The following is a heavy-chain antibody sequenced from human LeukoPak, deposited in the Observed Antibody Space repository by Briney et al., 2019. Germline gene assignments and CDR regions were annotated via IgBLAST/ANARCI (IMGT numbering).Heavy chain of an antibody. V-gene: IGHV3-20*04. J-gene: IGHJ4*02. D-gene: IGHD3-16*02. CDR3: ARDMGYQYFDY. CDR1: GFTFDDYG. Sequence: PGGSLRLSCAASGFTFDDYGMSWVRQAPGKGLEWVSGINWNGGSTGYADSVKGRFTISRDNAKNSLYLQMNSLRAEGTAVYYCARDMGYQYFDYWGQGTLVTVSS. CDR2: INWNGGST.